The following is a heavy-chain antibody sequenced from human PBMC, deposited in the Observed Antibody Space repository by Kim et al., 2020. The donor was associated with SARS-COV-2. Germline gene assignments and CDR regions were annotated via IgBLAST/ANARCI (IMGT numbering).Heavy chain of an antibody. D-gene: IGHD4-17*01. CDR3: ARGSRTTVTNYYYYGMDV. V-gene: IGHV6-1*01. CDR1: GDSVSSNSAA. Sequence: SQTLSLTCAISGDSVSSNSAAWNWIRQSPSRGLEWLGRTYYRSKWYNDYAVSVKSRITINPDTSKNQFSLQLNSVTPEDTAVYYCARGSRTTVTNYYYYGMDVWGQGTTVTVSS. J-gene: IGHJ6*02. CDR2: TYYRSKWYN.